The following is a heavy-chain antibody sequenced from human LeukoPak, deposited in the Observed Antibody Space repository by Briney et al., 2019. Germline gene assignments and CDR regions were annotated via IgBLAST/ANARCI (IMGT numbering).Heavy chain of an antibody. CDR3: AKDHYSSSWYGTFDY. J-gene: IGHJ4*02. V-gene: IGHV3-23*01. CDR2: ISSNGGTT. D-gene: IGHD6-13*01. CDR1: GFTFRSYA. Sequence: GGSLRLSCEASGFTFRSYAMTWVRQAPGKGLEWVSAISSNGGTTYYADSVKGRFTISRDNSKNTLYLQMNSLRAEDTAVYYCAKDHYSSSWYGTFDYWGQGTLVTVSS.